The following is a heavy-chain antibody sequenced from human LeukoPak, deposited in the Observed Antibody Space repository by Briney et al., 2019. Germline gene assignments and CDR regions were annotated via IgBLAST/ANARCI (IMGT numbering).Heavy chain of an antibody. V-gene: IGHV3-48*04. J-gene: IGHJ3*02. CDR3: ARDGSGYDEAFDI. Sequence: PGGSLRLSCAASGFIFSRDSMNWVRQAPGKGLEWVSYINGGGSPIYYADSVRGRFTISRDNAKNSLYLQMNSLRAEDTAVYYCARDGSGYDEAFDIWGQGTMVTVSS. D-gene: IGHD5-12*01. CDR2: INGGGSPI. CDR1: GFIFSRDS.